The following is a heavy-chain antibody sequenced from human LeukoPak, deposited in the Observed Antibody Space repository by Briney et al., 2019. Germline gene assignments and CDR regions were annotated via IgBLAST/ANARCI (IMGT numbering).Heavy chain of an antibody. CDR1: GGTFSSYA. Sequence: SVKVSCKSSGGTFSSYAISWVRQAPGQGLEWMGGIIPIFGTANYAQKLQGRVTITTDTSTSTAYMELRSLRSEDTAVYFCARDYYDSSGANWFDPWGQGTLVTVSS. V-gene: IGHV1-69*05. CDR3: ARDYYDSSGANWFDP. D-gene: IGHD3-22*01. J-gene: IGHJ5*02. CDR2: IIPIFGTA.